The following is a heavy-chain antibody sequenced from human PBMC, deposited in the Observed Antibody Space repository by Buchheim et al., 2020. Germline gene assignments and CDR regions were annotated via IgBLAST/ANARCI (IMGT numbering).Heavy chain of an antibody. V-gene: IGHV3-13*04. D-gene: IGHD2-15*01. CDR1: GFSFSSYD. CDR2: IGIGGDT. Sequence: EVQLVESGGGLVQPGGSLRLSCAASGFSFSSYDMHWVRQITGKGLEWDSGIGIGGDTYYSGSVKGRFIVSRENAKSSMYLQMNSLRVADTALYYCARWHCSGGSCYSDYWGQGTL. J-gene: IGHJ4*02. CDR3: ARWHCSGGSCYSDY.